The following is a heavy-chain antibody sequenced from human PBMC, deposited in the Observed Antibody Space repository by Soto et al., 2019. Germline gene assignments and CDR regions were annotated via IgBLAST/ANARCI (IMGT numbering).Heavy chain of an antibody. J-gene: IGHJ6*02. CDR2: ISFDGGNT. V-gene: IGHV3-30*18. CDR1: GFTFNNYG. Sequence: GGSLRLSCAASGFTFNNYGIHWVRQAPGKGLEWVAVISFDGGNTRYADSVKGRFIISRDNFQNTLFLQMTSLRTDDTAIYYCAKDLHWFAMDVWGQGTTVTVSS. CDR3: AKDLHWFAMDV. D-gene: IGHD3-10*01.